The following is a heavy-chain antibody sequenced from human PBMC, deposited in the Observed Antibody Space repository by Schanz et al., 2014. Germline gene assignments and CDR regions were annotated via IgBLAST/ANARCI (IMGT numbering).Heavy chain of an antibody. Sequence: QVQLVESGGGVVQPGRSLRLSCAASGFTFSTCAMHWVRQAPGKGLEWVAVISYEGNDKYYGDSVKGRFTISRDNSKNTLYLQMSSLRAEDTAVYYCAKVWGSDYFYPFDYWGQGTLVTVSS. V-gene: IGHV3-30*04. D-gene: IGHD3-22*01. CDR3: AKVWGSDYFYPFDY. J-gene: IGHJ4*02. CDR1: GFTFSTCA. CDR2: ISYEGNDK.